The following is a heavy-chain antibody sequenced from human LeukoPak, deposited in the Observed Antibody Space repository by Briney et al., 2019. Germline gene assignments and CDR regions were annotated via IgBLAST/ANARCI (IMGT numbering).Heavy chain of an antibody. CDR2: INPSGGST. CDR3: AREGIPISGVVIVIPRDYYYYMDV. D-gene: IGHD3-3*01. Sequence: ASVKVSCKASGYTFTSYYMHWVRQAPGQGLEWMGIINPSGGSTSYAQKFQGRVTMTRDTSTSTVYMELSSLRSEDTAVYYCAREGIPISGVVIVIPRDYYYYMDVWGKGTTVTVSS. V-gene: IGHV1-46*01. CDR1: GYTFTSYY. J-gene: IGHJ6*03.